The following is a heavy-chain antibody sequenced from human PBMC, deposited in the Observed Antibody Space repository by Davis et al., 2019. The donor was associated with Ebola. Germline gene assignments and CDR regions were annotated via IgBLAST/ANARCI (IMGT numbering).Heavy chain of an antibody. J-gene: IGHJ4*02. Sequence: PGGSLRLSCAASGFTFSSYGMHWVRQAPGKGLEWVAVISYDGSNKYYADSVKGRFTISRDNSKNTLYLQMNSLRAEDTAVYYCAKFIAPMGGDSSSVGDYWGQGTLVTVSS. CDR1: GFTFSSYG. CDR2: ISYDGSNK. V-gene: IGHV3-30*18. CDR3: AKFIAPMGGDSSSVGDY. D-gene: IGHD4-17*01.